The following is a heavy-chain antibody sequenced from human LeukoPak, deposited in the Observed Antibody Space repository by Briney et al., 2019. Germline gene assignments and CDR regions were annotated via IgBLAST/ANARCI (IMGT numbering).Heavy chain of an antibody. D-gene: IGHD1-26*01. CDR1: GDSVSSNSAA. CDR2: TYYRSKWYN. J-gene: IGHJ4*02. V-gene: IGHV6-1*01. CDR3: AREGQRRIVGAPTLFDY. Sequence: SQTLSLTCAISGDSVSSNSAAWNWIRQSPSRGLEWLGRTYYRSKWYNDYAVSVKSRITINPDTSKNLFSLQLNSVTPEDTAVYYCAREGQRRIVGAPTLFDYWGQGTLVTVSS.